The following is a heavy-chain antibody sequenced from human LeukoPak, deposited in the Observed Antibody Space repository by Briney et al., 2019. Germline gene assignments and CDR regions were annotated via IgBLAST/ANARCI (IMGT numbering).Heavy chain of an antibody. V-gene: IGHV3-9*01. CDR2: ISWNSGSI. J-gene: IGHJ4*02. Sequence: GGSLRLSCAASGFTFDDYAMRWVRQAPGKGLEWVSGISWNSGSIGYADSVKGRFTISRDNAKNSLYLQMNSLRAEDTALYYCTREPGYWGQGTLVTVSS. D-gene: IGHD1-26*01. CDR1: GFTFDDYA. CDR3: TREPGY.